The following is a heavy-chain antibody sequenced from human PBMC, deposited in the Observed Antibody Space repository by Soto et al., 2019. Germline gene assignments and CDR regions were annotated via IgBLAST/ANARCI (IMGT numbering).Heavy chain of an antibody. CDR3: ARTNYNFDL. CDR1: GFTFSGYR. V-gene: IGHV3-74*01. Sequence: PGGSLRLSCAASGFTFSGYRMHWVRQAPGKGLVWVSRINSDGSSTDYADSVRGRFTISRDNAKNTLHLQMDSLRAEDTAVYYCARTNYNFDLWGQGTQVTVSS. CDR2: INSDGSST. J-gene: IGHJ4*02. D-gene: IGHD3-10*01.